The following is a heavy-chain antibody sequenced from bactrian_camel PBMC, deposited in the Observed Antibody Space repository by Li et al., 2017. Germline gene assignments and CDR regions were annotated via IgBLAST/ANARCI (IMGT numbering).Heavy chain of an antibody. CDR1: GHTYSSNC. J-gene: IGHJ4*01. CDR3: AEGRGSRGKHCYSLNY. V-gene: IGHV3-3*01. Sequence: QVQLVESGGGSVQPGGSLRLSCGASGHTYSSNCMGWFRQAPGKEREGVASIWIYDGRTSFADSVKGRFTISRDSAKNTVYLQMNNLQPEDTATYYCAEGRGSRGKHCYSLNYWGQGTQVTVS. CDR2: IWIYDGRT. D-gene: IGHD6*01.